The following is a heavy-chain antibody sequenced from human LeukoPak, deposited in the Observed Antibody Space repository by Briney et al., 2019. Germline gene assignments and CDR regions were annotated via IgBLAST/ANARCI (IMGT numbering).Heavy chain of an antibody. CDR3: ARVGYSSSWSFVDY. Sequence: SETLSLTCTVSGGSISSYYWSWIRQPAGKGLECIGRIYTSGSTNYNPSLKSRVTMSVDTSKNQFSLKLSSVTAADTAVYYCARVGYSSSWSFVDYWGQGTLVTVSS. J-gene: IGHJ4*02. CDR1: GGSISSYY. D-gene: IGHD6-13*01. CDR2: IYTSGST. V-gene: IGHV4-4*07.